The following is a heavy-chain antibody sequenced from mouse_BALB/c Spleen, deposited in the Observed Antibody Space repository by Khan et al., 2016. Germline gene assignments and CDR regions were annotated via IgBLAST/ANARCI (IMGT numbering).Heavy chain of an antibody. J-gene: IGHJ2*01. CDR2: ISYSGST. D-gene: IGHD1-2*01. V-gene: IGHV3-2*02. CDR3: ARCYYGWGYFDH. Sequence: EVQLQESGPGLVKPSQSLSLTCTVTGYSITSDYAWNWIRQFPGNKLEWMGYISYSGSTSYNPSLKSRISITRETSKNQFFLQLNSVTTEDTDTYYCARCYYGWGYFDHWGQGTTLTVSS. CDR1: GYSITSDYA.